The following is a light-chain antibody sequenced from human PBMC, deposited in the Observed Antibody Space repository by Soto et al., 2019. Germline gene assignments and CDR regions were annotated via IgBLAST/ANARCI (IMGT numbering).Light chain of an antibody. V-gene: IGKV3-20*01. Sequence: VLTQSPGTLSLSSGEGATLSCRASQSVSSSYLAWYQQKPGQAPRLLIDGASSRATGIPDRFSGSGSGTDFTLTISRLEPEDFAVYYCQQYGTSPTTFGGGTKVDIK. J-gene: IGKJ4*01. CDR2: GAS. CDR3: QQYGTSPTT. CDR1: QSVSSSY.